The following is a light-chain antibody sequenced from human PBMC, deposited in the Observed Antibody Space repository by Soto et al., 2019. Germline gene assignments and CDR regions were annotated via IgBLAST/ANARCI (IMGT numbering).Light chain of an antibody. CDR3: QTWGTGIHVV. CDR1: SGHSSYA. J-gene: IGLJ2*01. V-gene: IGLV4-69*01. CDR2: LDSDGSH. Sequence: QLVLTQSPSASASLGASVKLTCTLSSGHSSYAIAWHQQQPEKGPRYLMKLDSDGSHTKGDAIPDRFSGSSSGAERSLTIPGLQSEDEADYYCQTWGTGIHVVFGGGTKLTVL.